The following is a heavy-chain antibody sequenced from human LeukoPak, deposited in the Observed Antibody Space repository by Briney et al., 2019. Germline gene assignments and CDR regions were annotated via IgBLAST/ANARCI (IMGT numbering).Heavy chain of an antibody. D-gene: IGHD1-1*01. CDR3: SRGGTASFDP. CDR2: INNDGSDT. Sequence: GGSLRLSCAASGFTFSSHWMHWVRHVPGKGLVWVSRINNDGSDTTYADYVKGRFTISRDNAKDTLYLEMNSLRAEDTAVYYCSRGGTASFDPWGPGTLVTVSS. J-gene: IGHJ5*02. V-gene: IGHV3-74*03. CDR1: GFTFSSHW.